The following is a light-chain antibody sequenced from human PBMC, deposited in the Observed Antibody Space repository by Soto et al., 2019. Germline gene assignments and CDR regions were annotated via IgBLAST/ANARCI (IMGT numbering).Light chain of an antibody. J-gene: IGKJ3*01. V-gene: IGKV1-39*01. CDR1: QRISSY. CDR3: PQSYSNQLS. CDR2: AAS. Sequence: IQLTQSPSSLSVSVGDRVTIPGRASQRISSYLNWYQQKPGKAPTLLIYAASSLQSGVPSRFRGRGSSRYFALTTGSLQPCDFLTDYCPQSYSNQLSVGPRTKVDI.